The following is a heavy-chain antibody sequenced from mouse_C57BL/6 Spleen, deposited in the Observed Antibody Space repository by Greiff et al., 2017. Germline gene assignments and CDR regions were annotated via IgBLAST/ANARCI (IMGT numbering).Heavy chain of an antibody. CDR1: GYTFTSYW. Sequence: QVQLQQPGAELVKPGASVKMSCKASGYTFTSYWITWVKQRPGQGLEWIGDIYPGSGSTNYNEKFKSKDTLTVDTSSSTAYMQLSSLTSEDSAVXYCARCDYYYGSSPAWFAYWGQGTLVTVSA. J-gene: IGHJ3*01. CDR3: ARCDYYYGSSPAWFAY. CDR2: IYPGSGST. V-gene: IGHV1-55*01. D-gene: IGHD1-1*01.